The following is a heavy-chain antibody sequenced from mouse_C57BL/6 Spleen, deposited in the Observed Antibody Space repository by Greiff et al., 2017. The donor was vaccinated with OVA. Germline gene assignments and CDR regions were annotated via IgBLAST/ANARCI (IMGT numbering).Heavy chain of an antibody. J-gene: IGHJ1*03. CDR3: AREGVVAKNFDV. D-gene: IGHD1-1*01. Sequence: ESGPGLVKPSQSLSLTCSVTGYSITSGYYWNWIRQFPGNKLEWMGYISYDGSNNYNPSLKNRISITRDTSKNQFFLKLNSVTTEDTATYYCAREGVVAKNFDVWGTGTTVTVSS. CDR1: GYSITSGYY. V-gene: IGHV3-6*01. CDR2: ISYDGSN.